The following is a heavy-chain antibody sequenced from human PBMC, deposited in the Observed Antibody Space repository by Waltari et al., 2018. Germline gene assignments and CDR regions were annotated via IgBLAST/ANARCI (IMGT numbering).Heavy chain of an antibody. D-gene: IGHD3-3*01. V-gene: IGHV1-69*04. J-gene: IGHJ4*02. CDR1: GGTFSSYA. Sequence: QVQLVQSGAEVKKPGSSVKVSCKASGGTFSSYAISWVRQAPGQGLAWQGRINPIIGTANYAQKFQGRVTITADKSTSTAYMKRSSLRYADTAVYSCAREGIFGVVNFDYWGQGTLVTVSS. CDR2: INPIIGTA. CDR3: AREGIFGVVNFDY.